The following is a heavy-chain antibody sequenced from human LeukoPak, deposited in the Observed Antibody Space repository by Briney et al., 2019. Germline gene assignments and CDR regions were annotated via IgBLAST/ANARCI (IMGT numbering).Heavy chain of an antibody. CDR3: AGVRVVPATILGGYFDY. D-gene: IGHD2-2*01. J-gene: IGHJ4*02. V-gene: IGHV4-39*07. CDR2: IYYSGST. Sequence: PSETLSLTCTVSGGSISSSSYYWGWIRQPPGKGLEWIGSIYYSGSTYYNPSLKSRVTISVDTSKNQFSLKLSSVTAADTAVYYCAGVRVVPATILGGYFDYWGQGTLVTVSS. CDR1: GGSISSSSYY.